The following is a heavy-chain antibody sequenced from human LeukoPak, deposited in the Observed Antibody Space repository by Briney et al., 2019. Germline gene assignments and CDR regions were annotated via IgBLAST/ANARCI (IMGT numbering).Heavy chain of an antibody. J-gene: IGHJ4*02. CDR3: ARDLWKGYDSSPVGY. Sequence: SQTLSLTCTVSGGSISSGSYYWSWIRQPAGKGLEWIGRIYTSGSTNYNPSLKSRVTISVDTSKNQFSLKLSSVTAADTAVYYCARDLWKGYDSSPVGYWGQGTLVTVPS. CDR2: IYTSGST. CDR1: GGSISSGSYY. D-gene: IGHD3-22*01. V-gene: IGHV4-61*02.